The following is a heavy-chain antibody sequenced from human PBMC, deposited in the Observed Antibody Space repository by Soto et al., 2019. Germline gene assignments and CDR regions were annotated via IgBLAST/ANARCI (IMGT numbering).Heavy chain of an antibody. J-gene: IGHJ4*01. CDR1: GFSFSSYS. D-gene: IGHD2-2*01. V-gene: IGHV3-21*04. CDR2: ISSSASHI. Sequence: VGSLRLSCAASGFSFSSYSMNWVRQAPGKGLEWVSSISSSASHINYADSVKGRFTISRDNAKKSLYLQMNSLRAEDTAVYYCTTDSYSSITIVRFDYWGHGTLVTVSS. CDR3: TTDSYSSITIVRFDY.